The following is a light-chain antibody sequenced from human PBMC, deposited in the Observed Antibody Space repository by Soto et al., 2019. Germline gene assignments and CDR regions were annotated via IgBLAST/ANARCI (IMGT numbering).Light chain of an antibody. CDR3: QQRSNWPSIT. CDR1: QSVSSF. CDR2: DAS. Sequence: EIVLTQSPATLSLSPGERATLSCRASQSVSSFLAWYQQKPGQAPRLLIFDASTRATGIPARFSGSGSGTDLTLTISSLEPEDVAVYYCQQRSNWPSITFGQGKRLEI. V-gene: IGKV3-11*01. J-gene: IGKJ5*01.